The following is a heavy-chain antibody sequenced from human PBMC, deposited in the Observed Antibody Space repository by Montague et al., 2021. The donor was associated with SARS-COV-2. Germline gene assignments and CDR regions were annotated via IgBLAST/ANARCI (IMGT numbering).Heavy chain of an antibody. CDR1: GFTFSSYA. CDR2: ISGSGFTT. V-gene: IGHV3-23*01. Sequence: SLRLSCAASGFTFSSYALTWVRQAPGKGLEWVSAISGSGFTTYYADSVKGRFTVSRDNSKNTVYLQMNSLRGEDTAAYFCARDLPNYDGGSGYVLKADAFDIWGRGTMVTVSS. D-gene: IGHD3-22*01. J-gene: IGHJ3*02. CDR3: ARDLPNYDGGSGYVLKADAFDI.